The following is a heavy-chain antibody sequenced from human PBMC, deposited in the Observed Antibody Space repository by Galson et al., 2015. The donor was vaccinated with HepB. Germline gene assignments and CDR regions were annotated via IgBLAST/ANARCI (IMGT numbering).Heavy chain of an antibody. Sequence: SVKVSCKASGYNFISYGIAWVRQAPGRGLEWVGWITGHNGNTNYAQRVQDRVTMTTDRSTGTAYMELRSLRTDDTAVYYCARMPSGWYNWYFDLWGRGTLVSVSS. D-gene: IGHD6-13*01. CDR2: ITGHNGNT. CDR1: GYNFISYG. CDR3: ARMPSGWYNWYFDL. J-gene: IGHJ2*01. V-gene: IGHV1-18*01.